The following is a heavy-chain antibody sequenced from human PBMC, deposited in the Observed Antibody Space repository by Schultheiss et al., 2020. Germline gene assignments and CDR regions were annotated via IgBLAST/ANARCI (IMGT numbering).Heavy chain of an antibody. CDR2: IYYSGST. J-gene: IGHJ6*02. CDR3: ARVGGTPPGYYYYGMDV. Sequence: SETLSLTCTVSRYSLSSGYFWAWIRQSPGRGLEWIGYIYYSGSTNYNPSLKSRVTISVDTSKNQFSLKLSSVTAADTAVYYCARVGGTPPGYYYYGMDVWGQGTTVTVAS. CDR1: RYSLSSGYF. D-gene: IGHD1-1*01. V-gene: IGHV4-61*01.